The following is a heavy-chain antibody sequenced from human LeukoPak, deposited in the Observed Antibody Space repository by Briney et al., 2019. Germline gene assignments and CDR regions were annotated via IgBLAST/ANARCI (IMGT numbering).Heavy chain of an antibody. CDR3: AKDSGTSSTRYDYFDY. CDR1: GLTFSSYA. J-gene: IGHJ4*02. Sequence: PGGSLRLSCAASGLTFSSYAMSWVRQAPGKGLEWVSAISGSGGSTYYADSVKGRFTISRDNSKNTLYLQMNSLRAEDTAVYYCAKDSGTSSTRYDYFDYWGQGTLVTVSS. CDR2: ISGSGGST. V-gene: IGHV3-23*01. D-gene: IGHD1-1*01.